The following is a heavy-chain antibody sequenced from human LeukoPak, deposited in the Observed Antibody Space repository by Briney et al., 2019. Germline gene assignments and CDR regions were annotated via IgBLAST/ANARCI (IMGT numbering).Heavy chain of an antibody. Sequence: PSETLSLTCTVSGGSISSYYWSWIRQPPGKGLEWIGYIYYSGSTNYNPSLKSRVTISVDTSKNQFSLKLTSVTAADAAVYYCARGLTYYFDSSGYYVTDAFDIWGQGTMVTVSS. D-gene: IGHD3-22*01. J-gene: IGHJ3*02. CDR1: GGSISSYY. CDR2: IYYSGST. V-gene: IGHV4-59*01. CDR3: ARGLTYYFDSSGYYVTDAFDI.